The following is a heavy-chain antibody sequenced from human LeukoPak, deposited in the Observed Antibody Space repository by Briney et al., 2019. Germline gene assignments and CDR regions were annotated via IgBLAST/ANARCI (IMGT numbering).Heavy chain of an antibody. J-gene: IGHJ3*02. CDR3: AKDRASSSWSRDAFDI. CDR1: GGTFSNYA. D-gene: IGHD6-13*01. CDR2: IIPIFGTA. V-gene: IGHV1-69*05. Sequence: PEASVKVSCKASGGTFSNYAISWVRQAPGQGLEWMGGIIPIFGTANYAQKFQGRVTITTDESTSTVYMEVSSVRFEDTAVYYCAKDRASSSWSRDAFDIWSQGTVVTVSS.